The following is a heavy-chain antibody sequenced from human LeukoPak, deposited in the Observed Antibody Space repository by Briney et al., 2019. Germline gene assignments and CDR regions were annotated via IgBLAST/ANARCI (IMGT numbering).Heavy chain of an antibody. CDR1: GFTFSHYA. D-gene: IGHD3-10*01. CDR3: IRSLNYFTSGTSRRDFDS. V-gene: IGHV3-23*01. J-gene: IGHJ4*02. CDR2: INDGDDGP. Sequence: PGGSLRLSCAASGFTFSHYAMIWVRQTPGKGLEWVSAINDGDDGPYYADSVKGRFTISRDNSKNTLFLQMNNLRAEDTALYYCIRSLNYFTSGTSRRDFDSWGQGTLVTVSS.